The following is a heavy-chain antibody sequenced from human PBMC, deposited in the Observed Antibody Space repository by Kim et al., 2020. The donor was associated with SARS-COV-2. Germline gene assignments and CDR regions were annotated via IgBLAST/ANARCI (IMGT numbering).Heavy chain of an antibody. J-gene: IGHJ4*02. CDR3: AKARDNVWGTFRH. Sequence: FAESVKGRFTISRDNAKNTLYLQMNSLRAEDTARYYCAKARDNVWGTFRHWGQGTLVTVSS. V-gene: IGHV3-23*01. D-gene: IGHD3-16*01.